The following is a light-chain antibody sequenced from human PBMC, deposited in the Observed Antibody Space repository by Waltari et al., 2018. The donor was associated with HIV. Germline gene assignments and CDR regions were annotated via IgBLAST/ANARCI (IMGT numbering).Light chain of an antibody. CDR2: GNS. CDR1: SSTIGAGYG. V-gene: IGLV1-40*01. J-gene: IGLJ3*02. CDR3: QSYDRSLSNWV. Sequence: QSVLTQPPSVSGAPGQRVTISCPGRSSTIGAGYGLPRYQQLPGTAPKLLIYGNSNRPSGVPDRFSGSKSGTSASLAISGLQPDDETDYYCQSYDRSLSNWVFGGGTKLTVL.